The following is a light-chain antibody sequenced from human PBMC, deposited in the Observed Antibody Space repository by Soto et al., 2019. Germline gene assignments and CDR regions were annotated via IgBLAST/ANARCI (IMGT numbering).Light chain of an antibody. CDR3: SSYTSSSTNYV. Sequence: QSVLTHPASVSGPPRQSITISCTGTSSDVGGYNYVSWYQQHPGKAPKLMIYDVSNRPSGVSNRFSGSKSGNTASLTISGLQAEDEADYYCSSYTSSSTNYVFGTGTKVTVL. CDR1: SSDVGGYNY. J-gene: IGLJ1*01. CDR2: DVS. V-gene: IGLV2-14*01.